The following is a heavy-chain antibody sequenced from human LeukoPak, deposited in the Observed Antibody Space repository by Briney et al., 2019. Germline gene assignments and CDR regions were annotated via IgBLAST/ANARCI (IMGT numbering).Heavy chain of an antibody. CDR1: GYTFTGYY. Sequence: GASVKVSCKASGYTFTGYYMHWVRQAPGQGLEWMGWINPNSGGTNYAQKFQGWVTMTRDTSISTAYMELSRLRSDDTAVYYCARGYYGSGSYSYYYYGMDVWGQGTTVTVSS. V-gene: IGHV1-2*04. J-gene: IGHJ6*02. CDR2: INPNSGGT. D-gene: IGHD3-10*01. CDR3: ARGYYGSGSYSYYYYGMDV.